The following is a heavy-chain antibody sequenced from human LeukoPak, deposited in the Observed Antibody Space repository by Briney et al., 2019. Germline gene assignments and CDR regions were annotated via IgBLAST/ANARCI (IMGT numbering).Heavy chain of an antibody. Sequence: PGGSLRLSCAASGFTFSSYAMHWVRQAPGKGLGWVAVTSFDGSDKFYADSVKGRFTISRDNSKNTLYLQLNSPRTEDTAVYYCATQPCSGGRCYLLHWGQGTLVTVSS. J-gene: IGHJ4*02. V-gene: IGHV3-30*04. CDR3: ATQPCSGGRCYLLH. D-gene: IGHD2-15*01. CDR2: TSFDGSDK. CDR1: GFTFSSYA.